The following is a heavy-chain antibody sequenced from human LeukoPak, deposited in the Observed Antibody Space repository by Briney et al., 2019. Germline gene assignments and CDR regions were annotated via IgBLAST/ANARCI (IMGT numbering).Heavy chain of an antibody. J-gene: IGHJ4*02. Sequence: AASVKVSCEASGYTFTGYYIHWVRQAPGQGLEWMGWINPNINGTNYAQKFQGRVTMTGDRSISTAYMELSRLRSDDTAVYYCARERTPGSGYGVDYWGQGTVVTVSS. CDR3: ARERTPGSGYGVDY. CDR2: INPNINGT. CDR1: GYTFTGYY. D-gene: IGHD6-25*01. V-gene: IGHV1-2*02.